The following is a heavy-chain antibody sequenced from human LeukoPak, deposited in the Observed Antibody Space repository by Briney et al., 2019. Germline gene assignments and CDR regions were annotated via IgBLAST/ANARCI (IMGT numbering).Heavy chain of an antibody. CDR1: GFTYSSYS. Sequence: GGSLRLSCAASGFTYSSYSIHWVRQAPGKGLEGVAVISYDGSNKYYADSVKGRFTISRDNSKNTLYLQMNSLRAEDTAVYYCARDLIAAAGRWGQGTLVTVSS. V-gene: IGHV3-30*03. D-gene: IGHD6-13*01. J-gene: IGHJ4*02. CDR3: ARDLIAAAGR. CDR2: ISYDGSNK.